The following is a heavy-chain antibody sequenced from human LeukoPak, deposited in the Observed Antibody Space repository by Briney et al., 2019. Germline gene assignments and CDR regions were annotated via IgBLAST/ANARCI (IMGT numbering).Heavy chain of an antibody. CDR1: GFTFSNYA. V-gene: IGHV3-23*01. CDR2: ISGSGAGT. Sequence: GGSLRLSCSASGFTFSNYAIHWVRQAPGKGLEWVSGISGSGAGTYYADSVKGRFTISRDNSKNTLYLQMNSLRAEDTAVYYCAKMVREFYTISYYFDYWGQGTLVTVSS. D-gene: IGHD2-8*01. J-gene: IGHJ4*02. CDR3: AKMVREFYTISYYFDY.